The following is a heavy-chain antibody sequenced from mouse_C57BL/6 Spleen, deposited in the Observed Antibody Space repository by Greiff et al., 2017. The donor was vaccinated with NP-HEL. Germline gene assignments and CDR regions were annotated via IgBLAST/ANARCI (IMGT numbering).Heavy chain of an antibody. V-gene: IGHV1-64*01. D-gene: IGHD1-1*01. CDR3: APSTVVATDFDY. CDR2: IHPNSGST. J-gene: IGHJ2*01. Sequence: VQLQQPGAELVKPGASVKLSCKASGYTFTSYWMHWVKQRPGQGLEWIGMIHPNSGSTNYNEKFKSKATLTVDKSSNTDYMKRSSLTSEDSAVYYGAPSTVVATDFDYWGQGTTLTVSS. CDR1: GYTFTSYW.